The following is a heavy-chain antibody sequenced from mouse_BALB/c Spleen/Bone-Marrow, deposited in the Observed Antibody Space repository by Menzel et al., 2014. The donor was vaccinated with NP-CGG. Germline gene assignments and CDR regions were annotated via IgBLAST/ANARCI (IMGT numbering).Heavy chain of an antibody. CDR1: GFNIKDTY. J-gene: IGHJ1*01. D-gene: IGHD1-2*01. V-gene: IGHV14-3*02. Sequence: VQLQQSGAELVKPGASVKLSCTASGFNIKDTYMHWVKQRPEQGLEWIGRIDPANGNTKYDPKFQGKATITADTSSNTAYLQLSSLTSEDTAVYYYARGGTTATWYLDVWGAGTTVTVSS. CDR3: ARGGTTATWYLDV. CDR2: IDPANGNT.